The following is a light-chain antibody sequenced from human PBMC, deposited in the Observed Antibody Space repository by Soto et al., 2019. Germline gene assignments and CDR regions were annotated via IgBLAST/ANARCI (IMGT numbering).Light chain of an antibody. Sequence: QSVLTQPPSVSGAPRQRVSISCSGATSNIGNNAVNWYQQLPGKAPKLLIYFDDLMPSGVSDRFSGSKSGTSASLAISGLQSEYVADYYCAAWDDSLNVVLFGGGTKLTVL. V-gene: IGLV1-36*01. CDR2: FDD. J-gene: IGLJ2*01. CDR3: AAWDDSLNVVL. CDR1: TSNIGNNA.